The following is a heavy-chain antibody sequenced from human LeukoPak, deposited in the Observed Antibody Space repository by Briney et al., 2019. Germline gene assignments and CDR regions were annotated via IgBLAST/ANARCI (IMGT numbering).Heavy chain of an antibody. CDR1: GYSFTSYW. CDR2: IYPGDSDT. CDR3: ARGNSGSYANFDY. D-gene: IGHD1-26*01. J-gene: IGHJ4*02. Sequence: GESLKISCKGSGYSFTSYWICWVRQMPGKGLEWMGIIYPGDSDTRYRPSFQGQVTISADKSISTAYLQWSSLTASDTAMYYCARGNSGSYANFDYWGQGTLVTVSS. V-gene: IGHV5-51*01.